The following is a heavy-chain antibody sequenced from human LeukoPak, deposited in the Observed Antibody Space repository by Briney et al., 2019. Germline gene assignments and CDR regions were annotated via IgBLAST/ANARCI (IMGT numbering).Heavy chain of an antibody. CDR3: AKTDDRVLLWFGELGY. V-gene: IGHV4-59*08. J-gene: IGHJ4*02. Sequence: SETLSLTCTVSGGSISTFYWSWIRQPPGKGLEWIGDIYYTGSTNYNPSLKSRVTISVDTSNNQFSLNLNSVTAADTAVYYCAKTDDRVLLWFGELGYWGQGTLVTVSS. CDR1: GGSISTFY. D-gene: IGHD3-10*01. CDR2: IYYTGST.